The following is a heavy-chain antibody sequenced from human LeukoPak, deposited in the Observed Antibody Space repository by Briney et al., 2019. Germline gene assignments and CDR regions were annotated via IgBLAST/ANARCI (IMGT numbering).Heavy chain of an antibody. Sequence: PSQTPSLTCTVSGGSISSGVYYWSWIRQPAGKGLEWIGRIYTSGSTNYNPSLKSRVTMSVDTSKNQFSLKLSSVTAADTAVYYCARSSSGWYYRHHSYYFDYWGQGTLVTVSS. D-gene: IGHD6-19*01. CDR2: IYTSGST. J-gene: IGHJ4*02. CDR3: ARSSSGWYYRHHSYYFDY. V-gene: IGHV4-61*02. CDR1: GGSISSGVYY.